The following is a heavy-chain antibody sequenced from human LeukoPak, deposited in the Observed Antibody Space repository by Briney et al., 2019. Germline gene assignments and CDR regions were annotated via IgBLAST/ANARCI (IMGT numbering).Heavy chain of an antibody. CDR3: ARDRGYCSSTSCFYGMDV. CDR1: GFTFSSYA. Sequence: GGSLRLSCAASGFTFSSYAMHWVRQAPGKGLEWVAVISYDGSNKYYADSVKGRFTISRDNSKNTLYLQMNSLRAEDTAVYYCARDRGYCSSTSCFYGMDVWAQGTTAPVPS. CDR2: ISYDGSNK. V-gene: IGHV3-30-3*01. D-gene: IGHD2-2*01. J-gene: IGHJ6*02.